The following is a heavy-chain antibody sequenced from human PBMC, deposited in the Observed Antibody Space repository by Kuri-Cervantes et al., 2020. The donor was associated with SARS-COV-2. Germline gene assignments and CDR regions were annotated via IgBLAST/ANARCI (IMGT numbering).Heavy chain of an antibody. CDR3: ATEGYSIIIWAFAH. D-gene: IGHD3-22*01. J-gene: IGHJ3*01. CDR1: GYTLTELS. V-gene: IGHV1-24*01. Sequence: ASVKVSCKVSGYTLTELSMHWVRQAPGKGLEWMGGFDPEDGETIYARKFQGRVTMTEDTSTDTAYMELSSLRSEDTAVYYCATEGYSIIIWAFAHWGQGTKVTVSS. CDR2: FDPEDGET.